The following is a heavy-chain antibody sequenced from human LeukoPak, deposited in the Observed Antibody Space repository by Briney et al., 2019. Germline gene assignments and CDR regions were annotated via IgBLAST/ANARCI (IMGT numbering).Heavy chain of an antibody. CDR1: GGSFSGYY. Sequence: PSETLSLTCAVYGGSFSGYYWSWIRQPPGKGLEWIGEINHSGSANYNPSLKSRVTISVDTSKNQFSLKLSSVTAADTAVYYCARDPTGWYIFDYWGQGTLVTVSS. J-gene: IGHJ4*02. D-gene: IGHD6-19*01. V-gene: IGHV4-34*01. CDR3: ARDPTGWYIFDY. CDR2: INHSGSA.